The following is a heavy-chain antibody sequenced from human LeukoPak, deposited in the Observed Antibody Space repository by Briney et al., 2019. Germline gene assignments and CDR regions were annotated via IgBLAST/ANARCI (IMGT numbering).Heavy chain of an antibody. D-gene: IGHD6-13*01. V-gene: IGHV3-7*01. CDR2: IKQDGSEK. CDR3: ASASSSWYALDFDY. Sequence: GRSLRLPCARSGFTFSRYRMRWAGQAQGKGKEWVANIKQDGSEKYYVDSVKGRFTISRDNAKNSLYLQMNSLRAEDTAVYYCASASSSWYALDFDYWGQGTLVTVSS. CDR1: GFTFSRYR. J-gene: IGHJ4*02.